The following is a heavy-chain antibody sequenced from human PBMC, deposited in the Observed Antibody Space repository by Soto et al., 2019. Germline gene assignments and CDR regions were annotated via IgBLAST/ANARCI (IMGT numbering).Heavy chain of an antibody. J-gene: IGHJ4*02. Sequence: ASVKVSCKASGYTFTSYGISWVRQAPGQGLEWMGWISAYNGDTNYAQKLQGRVTMTTDTSTSTAYMELRSLRSDDTAVYYCARDLYYYDSSGGDYWGQGTLVTVSS. CDR2: ISAYNGDT. CDR3: ARDLYYYDSSGGDY. V-gene: IGHV1-18*04. D-gene: IGHD3-22*01. CDR1: GYTFTSYG.